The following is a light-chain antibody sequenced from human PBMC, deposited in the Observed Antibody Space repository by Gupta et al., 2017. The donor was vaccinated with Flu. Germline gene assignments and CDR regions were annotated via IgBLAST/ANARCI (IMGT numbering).Light chain of an antibody. Sequence: SLGERATINCKSSQSVLYSSNNKNYLAWYQQKPGQPPKLLIYWASTRESGVPDRFSGSGSATDFTLTISSLQAEDVAVYYCQQYDSTPWTFGQGTKVEIK. V-gene: IGKV4-1*01. CDR1: QSVLYSSNNKNY. CDR3: QQYDSTPWT. CDR2: WAS. J-gene: IGKJ1*01.